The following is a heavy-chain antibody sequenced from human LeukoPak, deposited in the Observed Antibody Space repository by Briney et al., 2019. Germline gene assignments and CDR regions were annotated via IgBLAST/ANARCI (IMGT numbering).Heavy chain of an antibody. CDR1: GDSISSGGYY. CDR3: ARSRKGIAAVGTGIFDY. Sequence: SETLSLTCTVSGDSISSGGYYWSWIRQHPGKGLEWIGYIYYSGSTYHNPSLKSRVTMSIDTSKRQFSLKLSSVTAADTAVYYCARSRKGIAAVGTGIFDYWGQGTLVTVSS. V-gene: IGHV4-31*03. J-gene: IGHJ4*02. CDR2: IYYSGST. D-gene: IGHD6-13*01.